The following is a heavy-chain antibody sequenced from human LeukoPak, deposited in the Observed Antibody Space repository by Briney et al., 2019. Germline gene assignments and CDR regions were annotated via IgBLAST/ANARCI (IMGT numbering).Heavy chain of an antibody. J-gene: IGHJ6*03. CDR2: IYDSAST. V-gene: IGHV4-39*07. CDR1: DCSISSSSYY. Sequence: SETLSLTCTVSDCSISSSSYYWGWIRQPPGKGREWFGSIYDSASTYYNPSLKSRVTISVDTSKDQFYLKLSSVTAADTAVYYGAILVGSYGYRFGYYYYYMDVWGKGTTVTVSS. CDR3: AILVGSYGYRFGYYYYYMDV. D-gene: IGHD5-18*01.